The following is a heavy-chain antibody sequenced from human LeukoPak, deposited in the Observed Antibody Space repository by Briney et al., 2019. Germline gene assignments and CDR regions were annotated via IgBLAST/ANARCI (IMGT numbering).Heavy chain of an antibody. CDR2: IYYSGST. D-gene: IGHD3-22*01. Sequence: MTSETLSLTCTVSGGSISSYYWSWIRQPPGKGLEWIGYIYYSGSTNYNPSLKSRVTISVDTSKNQFSLKLGSVTAADTAVYYCARAGRDYYDPRPYYFDYWGQGTLVTVSS. CDR3: ARAGRDYYDPRPYYFDY. CDR1: GGSISSYY. J-gene: IGHJ4*02. V-gene: IGHV4-59*01.